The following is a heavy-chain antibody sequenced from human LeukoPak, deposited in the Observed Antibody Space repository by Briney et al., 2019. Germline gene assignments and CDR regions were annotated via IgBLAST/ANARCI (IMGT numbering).Heavy chain of an antibody. Sequence: SGTLSLTCAVSGGSISSDNWWSWVRQPPGKGLEWIGEINHSGSTNYNPSLKSRVTISADTSKKQFSLKLSSVTAADTAVYYCAGSPRRYYYYYMDVWDKGTTVTVSS. CDR3: AGSPRRYYYYYMDV. D-gene: IGHD3-9*01. CDR2: INHSGST. CDR1: GGSISSDNW. V-gene: IGHV4-4*02. J-gene: IGHJ6*03.